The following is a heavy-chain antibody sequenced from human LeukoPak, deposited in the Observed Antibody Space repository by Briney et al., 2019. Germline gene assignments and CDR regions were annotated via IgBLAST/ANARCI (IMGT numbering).Heavy chain of an antibody. Sequence: GASVKVSCKASGYTFTSYAMNWVRQAPGQGLEWMGWINTNTGNPTYAQGFTGRFVFSLDTSVSTAYLQISSLKAEDTAVYYCARAGYSSGWELIYIWGQGTLVTVSS. J-gene: IGHJ4*02. CDR3: ARAGYSSGWELIYI. V-gene: IGHV7-4-1*02. CDR1: GYTFTSYA. CDR2: INTNTGNP. D-gene: IGHD6-19*01.